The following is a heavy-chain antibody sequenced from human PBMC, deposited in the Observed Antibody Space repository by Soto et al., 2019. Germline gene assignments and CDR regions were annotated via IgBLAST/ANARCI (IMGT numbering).Heavy chain of an antibody. CDR3: ARHAYDFWSGHPNPRYYYGMDV. D-gene: IGHD3-3*01. J-gene: IGHJ6*02. Sequence: GESLKISCKGSGYSFTSYWIGWVRQMPGKGLEWMGIIYPGDSNTRYSPSLQGQVTISVDRSISTAYLQWSSLKATDTAMYYCARHAYDFWSGHPNPRYYYGMDVWGQGTTVTVSS. CDR2: IYPGDSNT. V-gene: IGHV5-51*01. CDR1: GYSFTSYW.